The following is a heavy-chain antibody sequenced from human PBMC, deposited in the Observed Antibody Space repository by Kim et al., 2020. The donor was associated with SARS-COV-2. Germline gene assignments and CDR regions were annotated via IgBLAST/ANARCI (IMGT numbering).Heavy chain of an antibody. CDR1: GFDFDSHA. V-gene: IGHV3-23*01. CDR3: GMEDASRRNGYNAVDY. D-gene: IGHD6-25*01. CDR2: VGGGGSNT. Sequence: GGSLRLSCAVSGFDFDSHAMSWVRQAPGKGLEWVSSVGGGGSNTFYAEFAEGRFTISRDNFQRTVYLQMNSLRVEDTALYYCGMEDASRRNGYNAVDYWGQGAQVIVSS. J-gene: IGHJ4*02.